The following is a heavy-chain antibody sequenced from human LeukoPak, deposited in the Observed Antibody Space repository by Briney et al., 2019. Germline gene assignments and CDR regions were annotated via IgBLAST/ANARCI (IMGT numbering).Heavy chain of an antibody. J-gene: IGHJ3*02. D-gene: IGHD4-17*01. V-gene: IGHV3-23*01. CDR3: AKDPNGDYIGAFDM. CDR1: GFTFSSYG. Sequence: GGSLRLSCAASGFTFSSYGMSWVRQAPGKGLEWVSTIGVSGGSTDFADSVKGRFTISRDNFKNTLYLQMNSLRAEDTALYHCAKDPNGDYIGAFDMWGQGTMVTVSS. CDR2: IGVSGGST.